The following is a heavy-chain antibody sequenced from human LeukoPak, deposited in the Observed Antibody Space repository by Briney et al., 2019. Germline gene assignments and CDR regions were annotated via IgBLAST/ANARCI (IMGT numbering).Heavy chain of an antibody. CDR3: ARVGGEVRGVIRPDY. J-gene: IGHJ4*02. Sequence: PGGSLRLSCAASGFTFSRYWIHWVRQAPGKGLEWVSRINPDGSTTTYADSVKGRFTISRDNAKNTVYLQMNSLRAEDTAVYYCARVGGEVRGVIRPDYWGQGTLVTVST. CDR2: INPDGSTT. D-gene: IGHD3-10*01. CDR1: GFTFSRYW. V-gene: IGHV3-74*01.